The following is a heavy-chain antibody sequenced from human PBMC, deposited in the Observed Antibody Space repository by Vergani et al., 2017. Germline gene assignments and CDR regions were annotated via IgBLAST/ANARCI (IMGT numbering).Heavy chain of an antibody. CDR1: GGSFSGYY. D-gene: IGHD3-22*01. Sequence: QVQLQQWGAGLLKPSETLSLTCAVYGGSFSGYYWSWIRQPPGKGLEWIGEINHSGSTNYNPSLKSRVTISVDTSKNQFSLKLSSVTAADTAVYYCARGLAPSSGRYDFDYWGQGTLVTVSS. CDR3: ARGLAPSSGRYDFDY. V-gene: IGHV4-34*01. J-gene: IGHJ4*02. CDR2: INHSGST.